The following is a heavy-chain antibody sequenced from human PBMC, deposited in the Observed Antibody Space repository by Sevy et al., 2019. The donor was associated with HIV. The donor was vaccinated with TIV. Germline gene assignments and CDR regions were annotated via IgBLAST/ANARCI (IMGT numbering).Heavy chain of an antibody. D-gene: IGHD3-22*01. CDR1: GFTFSSYS. CDR3: ARDGWDSSGYRYFQH. CDR2: ISSSSSYI. V-gene: IGHV3-21*01. J-gene: IGHJ1*01. Sequence: GGSLRLSCAASGFTFSSYSMNWVRQAPGKGLEWVSSISSSSSYIYYADSVKGRFTISRDNAKNSLYLQMNSLRAEDTAVYYCARDGWDSSGYRYFQHWGQGTLVTVSS.